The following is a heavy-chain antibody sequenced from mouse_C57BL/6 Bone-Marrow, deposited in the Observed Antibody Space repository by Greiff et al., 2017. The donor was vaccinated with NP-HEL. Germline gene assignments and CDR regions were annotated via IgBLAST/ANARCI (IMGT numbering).Heavy chain of an antibody. Sequence: VQLQQPGAELVMPGASVKLSCKASGYTFTSYWMHWVKQRPGQGLEWIGEIDPSDSYTNYNQKFKGKSTLTVDKSSSTAYMQLSSLTSEDSAVYYCASQDSSGTYWYFDVWGTGTTVTVSS. V-gene: IGHV1-69*01. D-gene: IGHD3-2*02. CDR3: ASQDSSGTYWYFDV. CDR2: IDPSDSYT. CDR1: GYTFTSYW. J-gene: IGHJ1*03.